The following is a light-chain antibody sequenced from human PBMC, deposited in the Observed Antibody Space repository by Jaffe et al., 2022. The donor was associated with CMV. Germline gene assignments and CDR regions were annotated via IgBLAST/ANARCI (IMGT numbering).Light chain of an antibody. CDR1: QGVRSNS. CDR3: HQYGSSPQT. Sequence: EVVLTQSPGTLSLSPGERATLSCRASQGVRSNSVAWYQQKPGQAPRLLIYGSSSRATAIPDRFSGSESGTDFNLTISRLEPEDFAVYFCHQYGSSPQTFGQGTKVEIK. CDR2: GSS. V-gene: IGKV3-20*01. J-gene: IGKJ1*01.